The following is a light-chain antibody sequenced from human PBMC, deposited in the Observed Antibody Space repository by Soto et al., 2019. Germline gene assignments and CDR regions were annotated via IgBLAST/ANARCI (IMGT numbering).Light chain of an antibody. CDR1: SRDIGGYNF. J-gene: IGLJ3*02. Sequence: QSVLTQPRSVSGSPGQSVTISCTGTSRDIGGYNFVSWYQHHPGKAPKLMIYDVNKRPSGVPDRFSGSKSGNTASLTISGLQAEDESDYYCCSYAGSYTWVFGGGTKLTVL. CDR3: CSYAGSYTWV. V-gene: IGLV2-11*01. CDR2: DVN.